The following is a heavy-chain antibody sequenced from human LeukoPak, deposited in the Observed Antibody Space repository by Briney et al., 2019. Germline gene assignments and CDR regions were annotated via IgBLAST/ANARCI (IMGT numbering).Heavy chain of an antibody. Sequence: GASVKVSCKASGYTFTGYYMHWVRQAPGQGLEWMGWINPNSGGTNYAQKFQGRVTMTRDTSISTAYMELSRLRSDDTAVYYCARYSPGNNWNDPFFDYWGQGTLVTVSS. V-gene: IGHV1-2*02. CDR3: ARYSPGNNWNDPFFDY. D-gene: IGHD1-20*01. J-gene: IGHJ4*02. CDR1: GYTFTGYY. CDR2: INPNSGGT.